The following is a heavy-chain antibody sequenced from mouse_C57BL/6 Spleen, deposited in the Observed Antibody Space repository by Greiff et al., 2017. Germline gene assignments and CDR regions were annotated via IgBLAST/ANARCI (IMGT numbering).Heavy chain of an antibody. V-gene: IGHV8-12*01. CDR1: GFSLSTSGMG. CDR2: IYWDDDK. CDR3: AFYGSSYGYAMDY. D-gene: IGHD1-1*01. J-gene: IGHJ4*01. Sequence: QVTLKVSGPGILQSSQTLSLTCSFSGFSLSTSGMGVSWIRQSSGKGLEWLAHIYWDDDKRYNPSLKGRLTISKDTSRNQVFLKITSVDTADTATYYCAFYGSSYGYAMDYWGQGTSVTVSS.